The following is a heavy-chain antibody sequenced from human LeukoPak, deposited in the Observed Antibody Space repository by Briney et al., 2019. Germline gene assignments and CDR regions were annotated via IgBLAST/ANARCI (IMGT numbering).Heavy chain of an antibody. J-gene: IGHJ5*01. D-gene: IGHD2-21*02. Sequence: GGSLRLSCAASEFDFFSYGMQWVRQAPGQGLVWVSRIFTDGSTTSYADSVKGRFTISRDNAKNTLYLEMKSLRVEDTAVYFCARELPREVTLDSWGQGTLVTVSP. CDR1: EFDFFSYG. CDR2: IFTDGSTT. CDR3: ARELPREVTLDS. V-gene: IGHV3-74*01.